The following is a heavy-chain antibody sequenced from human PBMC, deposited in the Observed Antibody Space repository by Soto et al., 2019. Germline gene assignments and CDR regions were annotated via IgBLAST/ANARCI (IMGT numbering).Heavy chain of an antibody. Sequence: QVQLVESGGGVVQPGRSLRLSCAASGFTFSSYAMHWVRQAPGKGLEWVAVISYDGSNKYYADSVKGRFTISRDNSKNTLYLQMNSLRAEDTAVYYCAREGSYEAFDIWGQGTMVTVSS. D-gene: IGHD1-26*01. J-gene: IGHJ3*02. CDR2: ISYDGSNK. V-gene: IGHV3-30-3*01. CDR1: GFTFSSYA. CDR3: AREGSYEAFDI.